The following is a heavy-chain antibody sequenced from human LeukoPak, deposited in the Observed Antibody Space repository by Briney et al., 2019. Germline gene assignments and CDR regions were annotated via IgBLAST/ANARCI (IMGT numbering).Heavy chain of an antibody. J-gene: IGHJ4*02. CDR2: ISSSSSYI. V-gene: IGHV3-21*01. Sequence: GGSLRLSCAASGFTFSGYSMNWVRQAPGKGLEWVSSISSSSSYIYYADSVKGRFTISRDNAKNSLYLQMNSLRAEDTAVYYCARGRDVLMVYALYSYFDYWGQGTLVTVSS. CDR1: GFTFSGYS. CDR3: ARGRDVLMVYALYSYFDY. D-gene: IGHD2-8*01.